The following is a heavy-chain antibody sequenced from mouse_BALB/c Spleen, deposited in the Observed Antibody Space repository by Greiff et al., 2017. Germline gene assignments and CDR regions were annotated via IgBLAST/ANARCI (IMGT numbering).Heavy chain of an antibody. CDR2: IDPENGDT. CDR1: GYTFTDYY. CDR3: NAPFDY. J-gene: IGHJ2*01. V-gene: IGHV1-84*02. Sequence: QVQLQQSGPELVKPGASVKISCKASGYTFTDYYINWVKQKPGQGLEWIGWIDPENGDTEYAPKFQGKATMTADTSSNTAYLQLSSLTSEDTAVYYCNAPFDYWGQGTTLTVSS.